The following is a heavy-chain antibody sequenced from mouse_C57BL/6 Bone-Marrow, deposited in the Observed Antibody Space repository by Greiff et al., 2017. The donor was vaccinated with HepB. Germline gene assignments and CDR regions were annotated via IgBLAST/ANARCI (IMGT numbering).Heavy chain of an antibody. Sequence: VQLQQSGTVLARPGASVKMSCKTSGYTFTSYWMHWVKQRPGQGLEWIGAIYPGNSDTSYNQKFKGKAKLTAVTSASPAYMELSSLTNEDSAVYYCTVITTVVVDYWGQGTTLTVSS. CDR3: TVITTVVVDY. D-gene: IGHD1-1*01. J-gene: IGHJ2*01. V-gene: IGHV1-5*01. CDR1: GYTFTSYW. CDR2: IYPGNSDT.